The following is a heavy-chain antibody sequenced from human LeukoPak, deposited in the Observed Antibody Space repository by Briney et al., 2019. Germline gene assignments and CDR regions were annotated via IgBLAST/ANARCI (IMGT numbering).Heavy chain of an antibody. Sequence: PGGSLRLSCAASGFTFSSYAMHWVRQAPGKGLEWVAVISYDGSNKYYADSAKGRFTISRDNSKNTLYLQMNSLRAEDTAVYYCARGSEIRIAAAGTDAFDIWGQGTMVTVSS. CDR3: ARGSEIRIAAAGTDAFDI. CDR1: GFTFSSYA. CDR2: ISYDGSNK. V-gene: IGHV3-30-3*01. D-gene: IGHD6-13*01. J-gene: IGHJ3*02.